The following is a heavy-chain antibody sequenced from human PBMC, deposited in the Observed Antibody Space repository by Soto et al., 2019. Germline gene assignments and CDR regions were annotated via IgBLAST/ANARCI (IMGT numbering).Heavy chain of an antibody. CDR2: INAGNGNT. D-gene: IGHD1-26*01. V-gene: IGHV1-3*01. J-gene: IGHJ4*02. CDR3: ARVSVGSPDYFDY. Sequence: ASVKVSCKASGYTFTSYAMHWVRQAPGQRLEWMGWINAGNGNTKYSQKLQGRVTMTTDTSTSTAYMELRSLRSDDTAVYYCARVSVGSPDYFDYWGQGTLVTVSS. CDR1: GYTFTSYA.